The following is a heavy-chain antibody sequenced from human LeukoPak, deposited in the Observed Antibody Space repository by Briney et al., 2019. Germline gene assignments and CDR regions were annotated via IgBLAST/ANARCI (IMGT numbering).Heavy chain of an antibody. J-gene: IGHJ5*02. CDR3: ARVRQRCTNGVCYGVANWFDP. Sequence: ASVKVSCKASGYTFTSHGISWVRQAPGQGLEWMGWISAYNGNTNYTQKLQGRVTMTTDTSTSTAYMELRSLRSDDTAVYYCARVRQRCTNGVCYGVANWFDPWGQGTLVTVSS. CDR1: GYTFTSHG. V-gene: IGHV1-18*01. D-gene: IGHD2-8*01. CDR2: ISAYNGNT.